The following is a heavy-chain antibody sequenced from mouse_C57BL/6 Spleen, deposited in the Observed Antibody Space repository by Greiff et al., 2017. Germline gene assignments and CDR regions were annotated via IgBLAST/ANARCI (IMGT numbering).Heavy chain of an antibody. CDR3: ARSTMVTTGGNAMDY. D-gene: IGHD2-2*01. CDR2: IWSGGST. V-gene: IGHV2-2*01. J-gene: IGHJ4*01. Sequence: VKLMESGPGLVQPSQSLSITCTVSGFSLTSYGVHWVRQSPGKGLEWLGVIWSGGSTDYNAAFISRLSISKDNSKSQVFFKMNSLQADDTAIYYCARSTMVTTGGNAMDYWGQGTSVTVSS. CDR1: GFSLTSYG.